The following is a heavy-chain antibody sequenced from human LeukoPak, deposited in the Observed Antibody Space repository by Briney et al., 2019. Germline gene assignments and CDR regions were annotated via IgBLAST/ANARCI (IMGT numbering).Heavy chain of an antibody. J-gene: IGHJ4*02. D-gene: IGHD2-2*01. CDR1: GFTLDDYA. CDR3: AYRGCSSTSCYAGLGGTDY. V-gene: IGHV3-9*01. Sequence: GGSLRFSCAASGFTLDDYAMHWVRQAPGKGVEWVSGISWNSGSIGYGDSVKGRFTISRDNAKNSLYLQMNSLRAEDTALYYCAYRGCSSTSCYAGLGGTDYWGQGTLVTVSS. CDR2: ISWNSGSI.